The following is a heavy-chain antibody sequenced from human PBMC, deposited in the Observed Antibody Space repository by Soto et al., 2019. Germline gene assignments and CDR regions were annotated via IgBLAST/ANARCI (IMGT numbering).Heavy chain of an antibody. V-gene: IGHV5-51*01. Sequence: GESLKISCKASGYSFTTYWIGWVRHMPGKYLEWMGIIYPGDSDTRYSPSFQGQVTISAHKSISTAYLQWSSLKASDTAMYYCNRYKKLSDRQNYFVYRGQGLQVTVT. CDR1: GYSFTTYW. CDR2: IYPGDSDT. CDR3: NRYKKLSDRQNYFVY. J-gene: IGHJ4*02. D-gene: IGHD6-6*01.